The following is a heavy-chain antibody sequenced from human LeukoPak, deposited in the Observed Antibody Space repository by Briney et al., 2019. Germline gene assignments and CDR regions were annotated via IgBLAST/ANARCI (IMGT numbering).Heavy chain of an antibody. CDR2: IKQDGSDK. J-gene: IGHJ4*02. D-gene: IGHD2-2*01. CDR3: ARVDCTSCPILYYFDY. Sequence: AGPLKLSCAASGFTFSNYWMTWVRQAPGQGLEWVANIKQDGSDKYFVDSVKDRFTISRDNSTTSPYMQMNSLRADDTAVYYCARVDCTSCPILYYFDYWGQGTLVTVSS. V-gene: IGHV3-7*01. CDR1: GFTFSNYW.